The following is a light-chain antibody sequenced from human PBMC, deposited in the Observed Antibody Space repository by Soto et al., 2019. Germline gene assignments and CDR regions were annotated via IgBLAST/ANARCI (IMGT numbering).Light chain of an antibody. CDR2: AAS. J-gene: IGKJ5*01. CDR1: QDISNW. V-gene: IGKV1-12*01. CDR3: QQANSFPIT. Sequence: DIQMTQSPSSLSASVGDRVTITCRASQDISNWLAWYQQKPGKAPKLLIYAASTLQSGVPSRFSGSASGTDFALTISSLQPEDFATYYCQQANSFPITFGQGTRLEIK.